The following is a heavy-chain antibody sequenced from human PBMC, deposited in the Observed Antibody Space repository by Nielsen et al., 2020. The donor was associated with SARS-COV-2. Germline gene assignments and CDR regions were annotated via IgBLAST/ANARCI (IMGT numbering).Heavy chain of an antibody. D-gene: IGHD1-14*01. J-gene: IGHJ6*03. CDR3: ARGKRSYSGSFLNYYYYYYMDV. V-gene: IGHV4-59*12. Sequence: WIRQPPGKGLEWIGYIYYSGSTNYNPSLKSRVTISVDTSKNQFSLTLNSATAADTAVYFCARGKRSYSGSFLNYYYYYYMDVWGKGTTVTVSS. CDR2: IYYSGST.